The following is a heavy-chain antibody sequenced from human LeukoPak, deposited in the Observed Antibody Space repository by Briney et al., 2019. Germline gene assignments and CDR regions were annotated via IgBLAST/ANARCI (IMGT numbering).Heavy chain of an antibody. J-gene: IGHJ4*02. V-gene: IGHV3-30*02. CDR1: GLTFNTYG. D-gene: IGHD2-15*01. Sequence: GGSLRLSCAASGLTFNTYGMHWVRQAAGRGLDWVAFIRYDGTNKYYQDSVKGRFTISRDNCKNTLYLQTNSLRAEDTAVYYCAKEAPWCRGESCYYIDYWGQGTLVTVSS. CDR2: IRYDGTNK. CDR3: AKEAPWCRGESCYYIDY.